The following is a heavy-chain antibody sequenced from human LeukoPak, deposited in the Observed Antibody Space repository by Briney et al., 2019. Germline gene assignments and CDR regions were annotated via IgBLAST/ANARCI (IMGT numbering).Heavy chain of an antibody. CDR2: IKQDGSEK. J-gene: IGHJ5*02. V-gene: IGHV3-7*03. CDR1: GFTFSSYW. D-gene: IGHD4-17*01. CDR3: ARDDQGYGSNWFDP. Sequence: GGSLRLSCAASGFTFSSYWMSWVRQAPGKGLEWVANIKQDGSEKYYVDSVKGRFTISRDNAKNSLYLQMNSLRAEDTAVYYCARDDQGYGSNWFDPWGQGTLVTVSS.